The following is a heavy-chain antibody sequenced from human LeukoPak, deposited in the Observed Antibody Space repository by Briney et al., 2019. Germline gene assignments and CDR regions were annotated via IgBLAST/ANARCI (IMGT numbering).Heavy chain of an antibody. Sequence: PSETLSLTCTVSGGSISSSSYYWGWIRQPPGKGLEWIGSIYYSGSNYYNPSLKSRVTISVDTSKNQFSLKLSSVTAADTAVYYCASGYYYDSSGYYYAAFDIWGQGTMVTVSS. D-gene: IGHD3-22*01. CDR2: IYYSGSN. J-gene: IGHJ3*02. V-gene: IGHV4-39*01. CDR1: GGSISSSSYY. CDR3: ASGYYYDSSGYYYAAFDI.